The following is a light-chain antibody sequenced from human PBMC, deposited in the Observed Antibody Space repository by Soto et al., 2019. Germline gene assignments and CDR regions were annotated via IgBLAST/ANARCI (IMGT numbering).Light chain of an antibody. CDR3: QQYVTSPLT. CDR1: QSVSSY. Sequence: EIVFTQSPASLSLSPVERATLXLRASQSVSSYLAWYQQKPGQAPRLLIYGVSSRATGIPDRFSGSGSGTDFTLTISRLEPEDFAVYYCQQYVTSPLTFGGGTKVDIK. J-gene: IGKJ4*01. CDR2: GVS. V-gene: IGKV3-20*01.